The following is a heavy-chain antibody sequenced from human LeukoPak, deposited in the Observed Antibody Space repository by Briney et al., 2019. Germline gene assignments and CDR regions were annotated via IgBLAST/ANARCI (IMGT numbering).Heavy chain of an antibody. Sequence: SETLSLTCAVYGGSFSGYYWSWIRQPPGKGLEWIGEINHSGSTNYNPSLKSRVTISVDTSKNQFSLKLSSVTAADTAVYYCARSPGGAAFDIWGQGTMVTVSS. D-gene: IGHD3-16*01. J-gene: IGHJ3*02. CDR3: ARSPGGAAFDI. CDR1: GGSFSGYY. CDR2: INHSGST. V-gene: IGHV4-34*01.